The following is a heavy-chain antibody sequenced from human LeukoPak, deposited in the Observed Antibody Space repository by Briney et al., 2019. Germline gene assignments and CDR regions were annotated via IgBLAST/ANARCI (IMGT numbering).Heavy chain of an antibody. D-gene: IGHD6-19*01. CDR2: INPNSGGT. CDR3: ARVIRVGGWYNDYYYYMDV. Sequence: ASVKVSCKASGYTFTGYYMHWVRQAPGQGLEWMGWINPNSGGTNYAQKSQGRVTMTRDTSISTAYMELSRLRSDDTAVYYCARVIRVGGWYNDYYYYMDVWGKGTTVTVSS. V-gene: IGHV1-2*02. CDR1: GYTFTGYY. J-gene: IGHJ6*03.